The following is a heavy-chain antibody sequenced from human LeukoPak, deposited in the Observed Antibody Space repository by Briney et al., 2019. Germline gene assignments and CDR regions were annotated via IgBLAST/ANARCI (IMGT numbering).Heavy chain of an antibody. CDR2: IDNDGTGT. Sequence: GGSLRLSCAASGFSLSRYWMHWVRQAPGTGLVWVSYIDNDGTGTNYADSVRGRFTVSRDNAKNTLYLQMNGLRAEDTAVYYCTRGGFDHNMDVWGKGTTVT. CDR1: GFSLSRYW. CDR3: TRGGFDHNMDV. V-gene: IGHV3-74*01. D-gene: IGHD3-9*01. J-gene: IGHJ6*03.